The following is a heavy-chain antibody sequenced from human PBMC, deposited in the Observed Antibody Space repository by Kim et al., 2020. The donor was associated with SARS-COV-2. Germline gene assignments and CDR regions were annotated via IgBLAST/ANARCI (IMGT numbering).Heavy chain of an antibody. V-gene: IGHV3-15*01. Sequence: GGSLRLSCAASGFTFSNAWMSWVRQAPGKGLEWVGRIKSKTDGGTTDYAAPVKGRFTISRDDSKNTLYLQMNSLKTEDTAVYYCTTDGRVRFLEWDYGMDVWGQGTTVTVSS. J-gene: IGHJ6*02. D-gene: IGHD3-3*01. CDR3: TTDGRVRFLEWDYGMDV. CDR1: GFTFSNAW. CDR2: IKSKTDGGTT.